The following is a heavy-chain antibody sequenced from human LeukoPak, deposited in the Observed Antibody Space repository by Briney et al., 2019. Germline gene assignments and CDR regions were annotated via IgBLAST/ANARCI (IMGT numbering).Heavy chain of an antibody. CDR1: GFTFSNYA. V-gene: IGHV3-30-3*01. D-gene: IGHD2-21*02. CDR3: ARDPSYCGGDCHAFDI. CDR2: ISYDGSNK. Sequence: GGSLRLSCIASGFTFSNYAMSWVRQAPGKGLEWVAVISYDGSNKYYADSVKGRFTISRDNSKNTLYLQMNSLRAEDTAVYYCARDPSYCGGDCHAFDIWGQGTMVTVSS. J-gene: IGHJ3*02.